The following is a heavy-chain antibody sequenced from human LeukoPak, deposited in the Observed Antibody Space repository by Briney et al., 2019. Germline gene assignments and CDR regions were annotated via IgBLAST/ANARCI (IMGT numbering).Heavy chain of an antibody. CDR3: AREMGSGSEFDF. Sequence: SETLSLTCTVSGGSISSYHWNWIRQSPGKGLEWIGYIYDIGSTTYNPSLKSRVTISVDPSKNQFSLKLSSVTAVDTAVYYCAREMGSGSEFDFWGQGTLVTVSS. CDR2: IYDIGST. V-gene: IGHV4-59*01. J-gene: IGHJ4*02. D-gene: IGHD6-19*01. CDR1: GGSISSYH.